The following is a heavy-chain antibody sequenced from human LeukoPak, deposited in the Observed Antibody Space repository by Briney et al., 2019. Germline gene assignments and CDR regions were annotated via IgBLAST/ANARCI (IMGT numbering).Heavy chain of an antibody. CDR2: IWYDGNNK. CDR1: GFTFSSYG. V-gene: IGHV3-33*01. J-gene: IGHJ4*02. D-gene: IGHD1-26*01. CDR3: ARDPYSGNYKLPPDC. Sequence: GGSLRLSCAASGFTFSSYGMHWVRQAPGKGLEWVAVIWYDGNNKYYADSVKGRFTISRDISNNTLYLQMNSLRAEDTAVYYCARDPYSGNYKLPPDCWGQGALVTVSS.